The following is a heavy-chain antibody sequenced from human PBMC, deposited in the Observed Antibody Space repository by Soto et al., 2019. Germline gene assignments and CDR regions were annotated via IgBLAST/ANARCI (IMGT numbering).Heavy chain of an antibody. J-gene: IGHJ4*02. V-gene: IGHV3-7*03. D-gene: IGHD3-3*01. Sequence: GGSLRLSCAASGFSLSSYWMSWVRQAPGKGLEWVANIKQDGSEKYYVDSVKGRFTISRDNAKNSLYLQMNSLRVDDTAVYYCPRDESASYGFWSGDDYWGQGTLVTVSS. CDR3: PRDESASYGFWSGDDY. CDR2: IKQDGSEK. CDR1: GFSLSSYW.